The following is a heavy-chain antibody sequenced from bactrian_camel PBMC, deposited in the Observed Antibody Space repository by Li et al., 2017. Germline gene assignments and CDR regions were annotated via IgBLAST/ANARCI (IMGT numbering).Heavy chain of an antibody. V-gene: IGHV3S10*01. CDR2: IDTDGST. Sequence: DVQLVESGGGLVQPGGSLRLPCAASGYTYNGYCMGWFRLAPGKEREGVAIIDTDGSTFYADSVAGRFTISRDNAKSTVYLQMNNLKTEDTAMYYCAGRLTGTLSFPYWGQGTQVTVS. CDR3: AGRLTGTLSFPY. D-gene: IGHD8*01. J-gene: IGHJ4*01. CDR1: GYTYNGYC.